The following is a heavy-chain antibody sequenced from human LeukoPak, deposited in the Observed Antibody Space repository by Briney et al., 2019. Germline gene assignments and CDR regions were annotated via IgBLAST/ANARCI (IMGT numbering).Heavy chain of an antibody. D-gene: IGHD2-2*01. CDR3: ARAPGYCSSTSCPKYNWFDP. J-gene: IGHJ5*02. V-gene: IGHV4-59*10. Sequence: PSETLSLTCAVYGGSFSGYYWSWIRQPAGKGLEWIGRIYTSGSTNYNPSLKSRVTISVDTSKNQFSLKLSSVTAADTAVYYCARAPGYCSSTSCPKYNWFDPWGQGTLVTVSS. CDR1: GGSFSGYY. CDR2: IYTSGST.